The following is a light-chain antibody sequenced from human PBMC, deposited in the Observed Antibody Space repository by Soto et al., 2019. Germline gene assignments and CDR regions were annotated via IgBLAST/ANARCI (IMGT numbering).Light chain of an antibody. CDR3: AAWEDSLDSQL. J-gene: IGLJ1*01. CDR1: NSNIGCNT. V-gene: IGLV1-44*01. Sequence: QSVLTQPPSASGTPGQRVTISCSGSNSNIGCNTVNWYQQLPGTAPKLLIYSNNQRPSRGPDRYSGSKSGTSASLDISGPLSEDEADYYCAAWEDSLDSQLFGTGTKLTVL. CDR2: SNN.